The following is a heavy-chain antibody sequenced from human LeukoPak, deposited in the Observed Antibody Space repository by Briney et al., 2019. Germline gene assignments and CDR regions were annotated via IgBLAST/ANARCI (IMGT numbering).Heavy chain of an antibody. CDR3: AKAPVTTCSGAYCYPFDY. Sequence: PGGSLRLSCAASGFTFSSYNMNWVRQAPGKGLEWVSYISSSGSTIYYADSVKGRFTISRDNAKNSLYLQMNSLRAEDTAVYYCAKAPVTTCSGAYCYPFDYWGQGTLVTVSS. CDR1: GFTFSSYN. CDR2: ISSSGSTI. J-gene: IGHJ4*02. V-gene: IGHV3-48*04. D-gene: IGHD2-21*01.